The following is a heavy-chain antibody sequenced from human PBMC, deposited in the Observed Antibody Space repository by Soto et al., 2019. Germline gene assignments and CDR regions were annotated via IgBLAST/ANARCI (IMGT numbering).Heavy chain of an antibody. Sequence: RRLSCAASGFTFSNSWMSWVRQAPGKGLERVANIKEDGSEKDYVDPVKGRFTITRDNAKNSLYLQMNNLRAEDTAVYFCTRKRFGMDVWGQGTTVTVSS. V-gene: IGHV3-7*03. CDR3: TRKRFGMDV. CDR2: IKEDGSEK. J-gene: IGHJ6*02. CDR1: GFTFSNSW.